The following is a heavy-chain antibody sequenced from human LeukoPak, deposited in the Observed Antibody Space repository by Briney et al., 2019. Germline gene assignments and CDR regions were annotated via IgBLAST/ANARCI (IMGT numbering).Heavy chain of an antibody. V-gene: IGHV1-69*13. CDR2: IIPIFGTA. D-gene: IGHD4-17*01. CDR3: ARTFDGDYGVGYYGMDV. CDR1: GGTFSSYA. J-gene: IGHJ6*02. Sequence: ASVKVSCKASGGTFSSYAISWVRQAPGQGLEWMGGIIPIFGTANYAQKFQGRVTITADESTSTAYMELSSLRSEDTAVYYCARTFDGDYGVGYYGMDVWGQGTTVTVSS.